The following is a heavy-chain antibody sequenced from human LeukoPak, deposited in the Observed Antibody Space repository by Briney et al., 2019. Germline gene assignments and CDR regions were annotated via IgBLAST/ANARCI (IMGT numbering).Heavy chain of an antibody. CDR2: IIPIFGTA. V-gene: IGHV1-69*05. CDR1: GGTFSSYA. Sequence: GASVKVSCKASGGTFSSYAISWVRQAPGQGLEWMGGIIPIFGTANYAQNFQGRVTITTDESTSTAYMELSSLRSEDTAVYYCARPRSGYSYNWFDPWGQGTLVTVSS. D-gene: IGHD3-3*01. J-gene: IGHJ5*02. CDR3: ARPRSGYSYNWFDP.